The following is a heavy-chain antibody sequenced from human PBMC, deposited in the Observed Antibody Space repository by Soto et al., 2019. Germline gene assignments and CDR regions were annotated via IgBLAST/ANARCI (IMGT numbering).Heavy chain of an antibody. Sequence: SETLSLTCTVSGGSISSGGYYWSWIRQHPGKGLEWIGYIYYSGSTYYNPSLKSRVTISVDTSKNQFSLKLSSVTAADTAVYYCARARGVIVPATEFDYWGQGTLVTVSS. J-gene: IGHJ4*02. CDR1: GGSISSGGYY. CDR2: IYYSGST. V-gene: IGHV4-31*03. CDR3: ARARGVIVPATEFDY. D-gene: IGHD2-2*01.